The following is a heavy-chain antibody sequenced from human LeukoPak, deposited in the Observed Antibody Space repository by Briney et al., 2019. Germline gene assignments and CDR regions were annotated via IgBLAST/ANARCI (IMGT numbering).Heavy chain of an antibody. CDR3: ARDPSGQGMGV. Sequence: GGSLRLSCVASGFTFSRYDMQWIRHIEGKGLERVSAIGIRGDTHYADSVKGRWTVSRDNAKNSLYLQMNSLRDGDTAIYYCARDPSGQGMGVWGQGTTVTVSS. D-gene: IGHD6-19*01. V-gene: IGHV3-13*01. J-gene: IGHJ6*02. CDR2: IGIRGDT. CDR1: GFTFSRYD.